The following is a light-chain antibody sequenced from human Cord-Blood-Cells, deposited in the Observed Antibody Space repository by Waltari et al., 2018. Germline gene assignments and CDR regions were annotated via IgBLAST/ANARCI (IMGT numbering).Light chain of an antibody. Sequence: IVLTQSPGTLSLSPGERATISCRASQSVSSSYLAWYQQKPGQAPRLLIYGASSRATGIPDRFSGSGSGTDFTLTISRLEPEDFAVYYCQQYGSSPPWTFGQGTKVEIK. CDR3: QQYGSSPPWT. V-gene: IGKV3-20*01. J-gene: IGKJ1*01. CDR1: QSVSSSY. CDR2: GAS.